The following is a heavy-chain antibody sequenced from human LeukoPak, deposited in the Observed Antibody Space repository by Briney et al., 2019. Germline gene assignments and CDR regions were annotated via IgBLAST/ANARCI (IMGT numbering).Heavy chain of an antibody. D-gene: IGHD3-9*01. CDR1: GFTFSSYG. CDR3: AKTILTGYYFDY. Sequence: GGSLRLSCAASGFTFSSYGMHWVRQAPGKGLEGVAVISYGGSNKYYADSVKGRFTISRDNSKNTLYLQMNSLRAEDTAVYYCAKTILTGYYFDYWGQGTLVTVSS. CDR2: ISYGGSNK. J-gene: IGHJ4*02. V-gene: IGHV3-30*18.